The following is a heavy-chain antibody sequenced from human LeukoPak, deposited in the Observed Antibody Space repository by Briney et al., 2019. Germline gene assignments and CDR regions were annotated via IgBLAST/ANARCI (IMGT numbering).Heavy chain of an antibody. Sequence: GGSLRLSCAASGFTFSTYGMHWVRQAPGKGLEWVAVISHDGSNKYYADSVKGRFTISRDNSKNTLYVQMNSLRAEDTAVYYCAKDRRGYCSGGSCYYNFDYWGQGTLVTVSS. CDR1: GFTFSTYG. V-gene: IGHV3-30*18. J-gene: IGHJ4*02. CDR2: ISHDGSNK. CDR3: AKDRRGYCSGGSCYYNFDY. D-gene: IGHD2-15*01.